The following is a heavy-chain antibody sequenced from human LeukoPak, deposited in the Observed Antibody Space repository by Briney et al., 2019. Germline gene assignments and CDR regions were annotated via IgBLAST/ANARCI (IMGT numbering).Heavy chain of an antibody. J-gene: IGHJ4*02. V-gene: IGHV4-34*01. CDR1: GGSFSGYY. Sequence: SETLSLTCAVYGGSFSGYYWSWIGQPPGKGLEWIGEINHSGSTNYNPSLKSRVTISVDTSKNQFSLKLSSVTAADTAVYYCARTRYFDWLRNQPYYFDYWGQGTLVTVSS. CDR3: ARTRYFDWLRNQPYYFDY. D-gene: IGHD3-9*01. CDR2: INHSGST.